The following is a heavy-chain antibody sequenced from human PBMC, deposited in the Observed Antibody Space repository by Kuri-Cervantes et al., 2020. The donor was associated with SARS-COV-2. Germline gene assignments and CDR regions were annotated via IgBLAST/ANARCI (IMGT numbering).Heavy chain of an antibody. CDR1: GFTFSGYD. D-gene: IGHD2-2*01. V-gene: IGHV3-30*02. CDR3: AKGCASWASYIDN. CDR2: IRYDGSDK. Sequence: GESLKISCVPSGFTFSGYDMHWVRQAPGKGLEWVAFIRYDGSDKYYADSVKGRFTISRDSSKNTLYLQMNSLRAEDTAVYYCAKGCASWASYIDNWGQGTLVTVSS. J-gene: IGHJ4*02.